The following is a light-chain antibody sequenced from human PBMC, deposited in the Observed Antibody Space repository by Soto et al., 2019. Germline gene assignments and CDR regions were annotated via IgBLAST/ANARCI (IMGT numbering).Light chain of an antibody. CDR2: EVS. Sequence: QSVLTQPASVSGSPGQSITISCTGTSSDVGASKYVSWYQQRPGKAPKLMIYEVSNRPSGVSNRFSGSKSGNTASLTISGLQAEDEADYYCSSYTSTITVLFGGGTKLTVL. CDR1: SSDVGASKY. CDR3: SSYTSTITVL. J-gene: IGLJ2*01. V-gene: IGLV2-14*01.